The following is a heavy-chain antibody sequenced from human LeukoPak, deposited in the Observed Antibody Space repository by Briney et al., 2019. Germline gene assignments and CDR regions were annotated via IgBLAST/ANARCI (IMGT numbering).Heavy chain of an antibody. J-gene: IGHJ4*02. CDR3: ARQEWFGELSATAY. CDR1: GGSISSSSYY. V-gene: IGHV4-39*01. CDR2: IYYSGST. Sequence: PSETLSLTCTVSGGSISSSSYYWGWIRQPPGKGLEWIGSIYYSGSTYYNPSLKSRVTISVDTSKNQFSLKLSSVTAADTAVYYCARQEWFGELSATAYWGQGTLVTVSS. D-gene: IGHD3-10*01.